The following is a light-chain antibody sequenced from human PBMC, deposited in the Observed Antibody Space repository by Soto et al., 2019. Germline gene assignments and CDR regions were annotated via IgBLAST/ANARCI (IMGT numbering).Light chain of an antibody. CDR1: QSVSYN. CDR2: GAF. J-gene: IGKJ4*01. Sequence: EIVMTQSPATLSVSPGETATLSCRASQSVSYNLAWYPQKPGQGPRLLIYGAFTRATGIPARFSGSGSGTEFTLTISSLQSEDFAVYDCQQYKNWPPLTFGGGTKVEIK. V-gene: IGKV3-15*01. CDR3: QQYKNWPPLT.